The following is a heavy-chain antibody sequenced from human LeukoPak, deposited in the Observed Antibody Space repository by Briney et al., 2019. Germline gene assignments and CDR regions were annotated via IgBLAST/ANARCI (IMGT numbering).Heavy chain of an antibody. J-gene: IGHJ5*02. CDR3: ARDLAGYYGSGDSDNWFDP. D-gene: IGHD3-10*01. V-gene: IGHV1-18*01. CDR1: GYTVTSHG. CDR2: ISAYNGNT. Sequence: ASVKVSCKASGYTVTSHGISWVRQAPGQGLEWMGWISAYNGNTNYAQKLQGRVTMTTDTSTSTAYMELRSLRSDDTAVYYCARDLAGYYGSGDSDNWFDPWGQRTLVTVSS.